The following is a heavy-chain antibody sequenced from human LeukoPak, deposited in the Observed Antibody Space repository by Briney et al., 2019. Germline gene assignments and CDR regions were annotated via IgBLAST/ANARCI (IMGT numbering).Heavy chain of an antibody. J-gene: IGHJ6*02. D-gene: IGHD3-3*01. V-gene: IGHV1-18*01. Sequence: ASVKVSCKASGYAFTSNGISWVRQAPGQGLEGMGWISAYNGNTNYAQKLQGRVTMTTDTSTSTAYMELRSLRSDDTAVYYCARVYYDFWTYYYGMDVWGQGTTVTVSS. CDR3: ARVYYDFWTYYYGMDV. CDR2: ISAYNGNT. CDR1: GYAFTSNG.